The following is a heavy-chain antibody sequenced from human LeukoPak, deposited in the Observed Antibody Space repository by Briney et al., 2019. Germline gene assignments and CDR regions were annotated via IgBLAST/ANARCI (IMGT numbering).Heavy chain of an antibody. D-gene: IGHD3-10*02. Sequence: GGSLRLSCAASGFTFSSYEMNWVRQAPGKGLEWVSYISSSGSTIYYADSVKGRFTISRDNAKNSLNSLRAEDTAVYYCAELGITMTGGVWGKGTTVTISS. CDR3: AELGITMTGGV. V-gene: IGHV3-48*03. CDR1: GFTFSSYE. CDR2: ISSSGSTI. J-gene: IGHJ6*04.